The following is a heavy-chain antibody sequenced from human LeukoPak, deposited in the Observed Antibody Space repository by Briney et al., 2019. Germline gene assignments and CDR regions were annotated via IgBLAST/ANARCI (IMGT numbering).Heavy chain of an antibody. Sequence: GGSLRLSCAASGFTFSSYAMHWVRQAPGKGLEGVAVISYDGSNKYYADSVKGRFTTSRDNSKNTLYLQMNSLRAEDTAVYYCARDRLRGSFDYWGQGTLVTVSS. D-gene: IGHD4-17*01. V-gene: IGHV3-30*04. CDR1: GFTFSSYA. J-gene: IGHJ4*02. CDR2: ISYDGSNK. CDR3: ARDRLRGSFDY.